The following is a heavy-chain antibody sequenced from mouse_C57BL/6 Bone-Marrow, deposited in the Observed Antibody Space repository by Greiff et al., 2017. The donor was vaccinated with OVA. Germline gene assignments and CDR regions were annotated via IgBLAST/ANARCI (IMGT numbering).Heavy chain of an antibody. CDR2: IDPENGDT. Sequence: VQLQQSGAELVRPGASVKLSCTASGFNIKDDYMHWVKQRPEQGLEWIGWIDPENGDTEYASKFQGQATITADTSSNTAYLQLSSLTSEDTAVYYCTAYYSNCPYWYFDVWGTGTTVTVSS. J-gene: IGHJ1*03. CDR1: GFNIKDDY. CDR3: TAYYSNCPYWYFDV. D-gene: IGHD2-5*01. V-gene: IGHV14-4*01.